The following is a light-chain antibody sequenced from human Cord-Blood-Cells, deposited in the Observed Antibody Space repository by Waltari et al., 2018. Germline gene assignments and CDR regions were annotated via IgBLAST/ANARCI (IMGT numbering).Light chain of an antibody. Sequence: DIQMTQSPSSLSASVGDRVTITCLARQSISSYLNLYQQKPGKSPKLLIYAASSLQSGVPLRFSGSGAGTDFTLTISSLQPEDFATYSCQQSYSTPQTIGQGTKLEIK. CDR1: QSISSY. CDR3: QQSYSTPQT. V-gene: IGKV1-39*01. CDR2: AAS. J-gene: IGKJ2*01.